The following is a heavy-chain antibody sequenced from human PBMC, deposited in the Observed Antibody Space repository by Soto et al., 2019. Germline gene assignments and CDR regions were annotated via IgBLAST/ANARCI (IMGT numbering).Heavy chain of an antibody. Sequence: GASVKVSCKASGYTFTIYYMHWVRQAPGQGLEWMGIINPSGGSTSYAQKFQGRVTMTRDTSTSTVYMELSSLRSEDTAVYYCARESPYCTNGVCYRAFDYWGQGTLVTVSS. CDR3: ARESPYCTNGVCYRAFDY. D-gene: IGHD2-8*01. CDR1: GYTFTIYY. V-gene: IGHV1-46*01. CDR2: INPSGGST. J-gene: IGHJ4*02.